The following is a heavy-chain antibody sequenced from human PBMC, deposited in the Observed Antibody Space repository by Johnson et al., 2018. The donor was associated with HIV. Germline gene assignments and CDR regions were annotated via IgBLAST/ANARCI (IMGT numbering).Heavy chain of an antibody. D-gene: IGHD6-13*01. CDR2: ISWSSGSI. V-gene: IGHV3-9*01. Sequence: EVQLLESGGGLVQPGRSLRLSCAASGFTFDDYAMHWVRHAPGKGLEWVSGISWSSGSIGYADSVKGRFTISRDNAKNSLYLQMNSLRAEDTALYYCAKVNSRGAFDIWGQGTMVTVSS. CDR1: GFTFDDYA. J-gene: IGHJ3*02. CDR3: AKVNSRGAFDI.